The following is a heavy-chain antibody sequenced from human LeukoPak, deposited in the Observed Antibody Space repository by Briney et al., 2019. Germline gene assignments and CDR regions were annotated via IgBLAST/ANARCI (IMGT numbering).Heavy chain of an antibody. V-gene: IGHV3-13*04. D-gene: IGHD2-21*02. J-gene: IGHJ2*01. CDR2: IDTAGAT. Sequence: PGGSLRLSCAAYRSPFGSYDMRCVRPSTGKGRGWVSSIDTAGATSYPEPVRGGFTISGENAKDSLSFQMNSLTAGDTAVYYCAREGFCGGACPGYFDLWGRGTLVTVSS. CDR3: AREGFCGGACPGYFDL. CDR1: RSPFGSYD.